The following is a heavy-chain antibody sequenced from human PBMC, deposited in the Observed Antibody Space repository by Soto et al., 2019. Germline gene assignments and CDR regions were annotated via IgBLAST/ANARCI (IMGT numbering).Heavy chain of an antibody. CDR3: AREGGGMATIIPFDY. J-gene: IGHJ4*02. V-gene: IGHV1-69*08. Sequence: QVQLVQSGAEVKKPGSSVKVSCKASGGTFSSYTISWVRQAPGQGLEWMGRIIPILGIANYAQKFQGRVTFTADKSTSTAYMELSRLRSEDTAVYYCAREGGGMATIIPFDYWGQGTLVTVSS. CDR2: IIPILGIA. CDR1: GGTFSSYT. D-gene: IGHD5-12*01.